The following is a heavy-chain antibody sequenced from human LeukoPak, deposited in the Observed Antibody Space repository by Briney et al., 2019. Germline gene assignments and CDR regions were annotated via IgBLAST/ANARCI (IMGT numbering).Heavy chain of an antibody. J-gene: IGHJ4*02. CDR1: GFTVSSNY. Sequence: GGSLRLSCAASGFTVSSNYMSWVRQAPGKGLEWVSAISGSGGSTYYADSVKGRFTISRDNSKNTLYLQMNSLRAEDTAVYYCAKDIQTRDYYGSGSADYWGQGTLVTVSS. CDR3: AKDIQTRDYYGSGSADY. CDR2: ISGSGGST. D-gene: IGHD3-10*01. V-gene: IGHV3-23*01.